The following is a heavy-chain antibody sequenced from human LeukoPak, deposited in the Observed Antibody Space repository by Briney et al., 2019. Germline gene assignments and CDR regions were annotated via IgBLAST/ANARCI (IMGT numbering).Heavy chain of an antibody. V-gene: IGHV3-30-3*01. CDR2: ISYDGSNK. CDR3: ASPDGGLNSGGYPPDAFDI. Sequence: GGSLRLSCAASGFTFSSYAMHWVRQAPGKGLEWVAVISYDGSNKYYADSVKGRFTISRDNSKNTLYLQMNSLRAEDTAVYYCASPDGGLNSGGYPPDAFDIWGQGTMVTVSS. CDR1: GFTFSSYA. D-gene: IGHD1-26*01. J-gene: IGHJ3*02.